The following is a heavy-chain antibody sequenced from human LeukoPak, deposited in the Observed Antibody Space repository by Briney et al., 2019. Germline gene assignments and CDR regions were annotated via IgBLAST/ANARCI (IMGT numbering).Heavy chain of an antibody. J-gene: IGHJ4*02. Sequence: GGSLRLSCAASGFTFSNYWMSWVRQAPGKGLEWVANIKGDGSYKYYVDSVKGRFTISRDNAKSSLYLQMNTLRAEDTAVYYCATSSDSSGNDWGQGTLVTVSS. CDR3: ATSSDSSGND. CDR1: GFTFSNYW. V-gene: IGHV3-7*03. D-gene: IGHD3-22*01. CDR2: IKGDGSYK.